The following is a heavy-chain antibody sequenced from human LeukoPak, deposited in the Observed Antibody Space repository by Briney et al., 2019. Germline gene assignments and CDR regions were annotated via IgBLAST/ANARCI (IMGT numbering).Heavy chain of an antibody. CDR3: ARDPQWLVPQSPYFDY. J-gene: IGHJ4*02. V-gene: IGHV3-21*01. D-gene: IGHD6-19*01. Sequence: PGGSLRLSCAASGFTFSSYSMNWVRQAPGKGLEWVSSISSSSSSYIYYADSVKGRFTISRDNAKNSLYLQMNSLRAEDTAVYYCARDPQWLVPQSPYFDYWGQGTLVTVS. CDR2: ISSSSSSYI. CDR1: GFTFSSYS.